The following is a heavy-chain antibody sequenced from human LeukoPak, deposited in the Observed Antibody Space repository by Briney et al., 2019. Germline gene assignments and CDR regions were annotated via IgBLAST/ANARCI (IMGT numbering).Heavy chain of an antibody. V-gene: IGHV3-23*01. CDR2: ISGSGGST. D-gene: IGHD3-16*01. J-gene: IGHJ6*03. Sequence: GGSLRLSCAASGFTFSSYAMSWVRQAPGKGLEWVSAISGSGGSTYYADSVKGRFTISRDNSKNTLYLQMNSLRAEDTAVYYCTTEFSSFGYYYYMDVWGKGTTVTVSS. CDR3: TTEFSSFGYYYYMDV. CDR1: GFTFSSYA.